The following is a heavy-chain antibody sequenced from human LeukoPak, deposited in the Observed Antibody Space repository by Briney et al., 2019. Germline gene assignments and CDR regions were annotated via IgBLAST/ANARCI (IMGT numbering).Heavy chain of an antibody. CDR1: GGSINGYY. CDR3: ARDRRIDNWFDP. J-gene: IGHJ5*02. V-gene: IGHV4-59*01. D-gene: IGHD2/OR15-2a*01. CDR2: VYYSGST. Sequence: SETLSLTCTVSGGSINGYYWNWIRQPPGKGLEWIGYVYYSGSTNYNPSLKSRVTISVDTSKNQFSLNLTSVTAADTAVYYCARDRRIDNWFDPWGQGTLVTVSS.